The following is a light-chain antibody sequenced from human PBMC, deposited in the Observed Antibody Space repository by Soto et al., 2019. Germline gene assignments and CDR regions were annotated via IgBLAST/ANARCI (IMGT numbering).Light chain of an antibody. Sequence: EIVLTQSPGTLSFYPGERATLSCRASQNVDTNYLAWYQQKPGQAPRIIIFGASGRATGIPDRFSGSGSGTDFTLTISRLEPEDFAVYYCQQYGSSPTFGQGTKVDIK. CDR1: QNVDTNY. J-gene: IGKJ1*01. CDR3: QQYGSSPT. CDR2: GAS. V-gene: IGKV3-20*01.